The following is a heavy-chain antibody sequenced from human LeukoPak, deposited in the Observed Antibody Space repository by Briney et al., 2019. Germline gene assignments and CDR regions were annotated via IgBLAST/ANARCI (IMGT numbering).Heavy chain of an antibody. Sequence: ASVKVSCKASGYTFTSYGISWVRQAPGQGLEWMGWISAYNGNTNYAQKLRGRVTMTTDTSASTAYMELRSLRSDDTAVYYCARDLSVVTPGYWGQGTLVTVSS. J-gene: IGHJ4*02. CDR2: ISAYNGNT. CDR3: ARDLSVVTPGY. CDR1: GYTFTSYG. D-gene: IGHD4-23*01. V-gene: IGHV1-18*01.